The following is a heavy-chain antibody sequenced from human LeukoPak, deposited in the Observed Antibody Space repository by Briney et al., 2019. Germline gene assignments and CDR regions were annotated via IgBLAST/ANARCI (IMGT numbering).Heavy chain of an antibody. V-gene: IGHV3-15*01. Sequence: PGGSLRLSCAASGFAFSNHAMSWVRQAPGKGQEWVGRIKSKTDGGTTDYAAPVKGRFTISRDDSKNTLYLQMNSLKTEDTAVYYCTTESGELGFYWGQGTLVTVSS. CDR3: TTESGELGFY. CDR2: IKSKTDGGTT. J-gene: IGHJ4*02. CDR1: GFAFSNHA. D-gene: IGHD3-10*01.